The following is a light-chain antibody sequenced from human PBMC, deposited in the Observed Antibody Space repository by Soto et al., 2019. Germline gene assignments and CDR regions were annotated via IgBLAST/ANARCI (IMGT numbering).Light chain of an antibody. CDR1: QSISTW. J-gene: IGKJ1*01. V-gene: IGKV1-5*01. CDR3: QQFHSYSEA. Sequence: DIQMTQSPSTLSASVGDRVTITCRASQSISTWLAWYQQKPGKAPKLLINDASSLESGVPSRFSGSGSGTDFTLTINSLQPDDFATYYCQQFHSYSEAFGQGTKVDIK. CDR2: DAS.